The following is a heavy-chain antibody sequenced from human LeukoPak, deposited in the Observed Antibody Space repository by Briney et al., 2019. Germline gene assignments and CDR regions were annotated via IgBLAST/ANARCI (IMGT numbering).Heavy chain of an antibody. V-gene: IGHV3-74*01. CDR3: ARDRFYYYYYGMDV. J-gene: IGHJ6*02. Sequence: PGGSLRLSCAASGFTFSSYWMHWVRQAPGKGLVWVSRINSDGSSTSYADSVKGRFTISRDNAKNTPYLQMNSLRAEDTAVYYCARDRFYYYYYGMDVWGQGTTVTVSS. CDR2: INSDGSST. CDR1: GFTFSSYW.